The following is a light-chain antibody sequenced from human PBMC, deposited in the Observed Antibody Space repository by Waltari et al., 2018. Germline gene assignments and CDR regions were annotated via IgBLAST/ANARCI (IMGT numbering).Light chain of an antibody. CDR1: SSDVGAYDY. J-gene: IGLJ1*01. Sequence: QSALTQPASVSGSPGQSITISCTGTSSDVGAYDYVSWYQQHPGKAPKLIIYDVTKRPSGVSFRFSGSKSGNTASLTISGLQSEDEADYYCNSHTSVSTLVFGTGTTVTVI. CDR2: DVT. CDR3: NSHTSVSTLV. V-gene: IGLV2-14*03.